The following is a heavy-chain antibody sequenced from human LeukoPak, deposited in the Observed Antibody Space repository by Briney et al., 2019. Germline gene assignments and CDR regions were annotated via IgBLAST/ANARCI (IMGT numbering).Heavy chain of an antibody. CDR3: ARDGPLVTRKYYYYYCMDV. CDR1: GFTFSRYW. CDR2: IKDDGSEQ. J-gene: IGHJ6*03. D-gene: IGHD1-26*01. Sequence: PGGSLRLSCAASGFTFSRYWMTWARQVPGKGLEWVASIKDDGSEQPYVDSVKGRFTISRDNAKSSLYLQMNSLRTEDTAVYYCARDGPLVTRKYYYYYCMDVWGNGTTVTVSS. V-gene: IGHV3-7*01.